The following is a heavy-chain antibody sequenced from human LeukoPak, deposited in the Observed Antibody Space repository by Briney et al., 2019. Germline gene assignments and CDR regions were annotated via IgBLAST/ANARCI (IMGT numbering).Heavy chain of an antibody. CDR1: GFTFSSYA. V-gene: IGHV3-23*01. CDR2: ISGSGGST. CDR3: AKDGMFYGGNSGSFDY. D-gene: IGHD4-23*01. Sequence: GGSLTLSCAASGFTFSSYAMSWVRQAPGKGLEWVSAISGSGGSTYYADSLKGRFTISRDNSKNTLYLQISSLRAEDPAVYYCAKDGMFYGGNSGSFDYWGQGTLVTVSS. J-gene: IGHJ4*02.